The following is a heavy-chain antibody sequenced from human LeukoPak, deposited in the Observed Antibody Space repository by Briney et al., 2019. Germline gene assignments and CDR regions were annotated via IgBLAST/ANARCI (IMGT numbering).Heavy chain of an antibody. V-gene: IGHV1-18*01. D-gene: IGHD4-17*01. CDR1: GYTFTNYG. CDR2: ISTYNGNN. CDR3: ARTTTVSFDY. J-gene: IGHJ4*02. Sequence: ASVKVSCEASGYTFTNYGISWVRQAPGQGLEWIGWISTYNGNNNYAQKFQGRVTMTKDISTSTAYMELRSLTSDDTAAYYCARTTTVSFDYWGQGTLLTVSS.